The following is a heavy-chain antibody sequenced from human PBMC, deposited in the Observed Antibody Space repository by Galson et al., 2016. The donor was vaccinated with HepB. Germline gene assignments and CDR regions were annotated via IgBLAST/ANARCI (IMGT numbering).Heavy chain of an antibody. V-gene: IGHV3-33*06. Sequence: SLRLSCAASGFTFSFYGMHWVRQAPGKGLEWVAVLWYDGSKEYYAASVQGRFTISRDNSKNTLYLQMNSLGAEDTAVYYCAKDRFGQLVRGHYQYGLDVWGQGTTVTVSS. CDR1: GFTFSFYG. J-gene: IGHJ6*02. D-gene: IGHD6-6*01. CDR3: AKDRFGQLVRGHYQYGLDV. CDR2: LWYDGSKE.